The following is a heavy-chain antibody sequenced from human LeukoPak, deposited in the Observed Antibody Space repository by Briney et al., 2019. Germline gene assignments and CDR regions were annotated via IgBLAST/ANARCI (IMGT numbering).Heavy chain of an antibody. D-gene: IGHD5-12*01. V-gene: IGHV3-23*01. CDR1: GFTFSSYA. J-gene: IGHJ4*02. CDR2: ISGSGGST. Sequence: PGGSLRLSCAASGFTFSSYAMSWVRQAPGKGLEWVSAISGSGGSTYYADSVKGRFTISRDNSKNTLYLQMNSLRAEDTAGYYCAKDLGVATIAPDQPLLRGALDYWGQGTLVTVSS. CDR3: AKDLGVATIAPDQPLLRGALDY.